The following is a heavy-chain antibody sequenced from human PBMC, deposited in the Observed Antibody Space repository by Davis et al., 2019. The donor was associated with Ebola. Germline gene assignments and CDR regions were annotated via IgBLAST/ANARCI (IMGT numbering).Heavy chain of an antibody. V-gene: IGHV4-34*01. CDR1: GGSFSGYY. CDR2: INHSGST. J-gene: IGHJ4*02. Sequence: MPSETLSLTCAVYGGSFSGYYWSWIRQPPGKGLVWIGEINHSGSTNYNPSLKSRVTISVDTSKNQFSLKLSSVTAADTAVYYCARGYYSSGWYSIWGQGTLVTVSS. D-gene: IGHD6-19*01. CDR3: ARGYYSSGWYSI.